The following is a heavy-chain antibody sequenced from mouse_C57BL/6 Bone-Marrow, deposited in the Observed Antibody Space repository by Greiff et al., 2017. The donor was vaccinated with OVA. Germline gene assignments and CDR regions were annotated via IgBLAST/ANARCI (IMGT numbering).Heavy chain of an antibody. V-gene: IGHV1-7*01. J-gene: IGHJ2*01. D-gene: IGHD1-1*01. CDR3: ARYYGSSFDY. CDR1: GYTFTSYW. CDR2: INPSSGYT. Sequence: VQLQQSGAELAKPGASVKLSCKASGYTFTSYWMHWVKQRPGQGLEWIGYINPSSGYTKYNQKFKDKATLTASKSSSTAYMQLSSLTYVDSAVYYCARYYGSSFDYWGQGTTLTVSS.